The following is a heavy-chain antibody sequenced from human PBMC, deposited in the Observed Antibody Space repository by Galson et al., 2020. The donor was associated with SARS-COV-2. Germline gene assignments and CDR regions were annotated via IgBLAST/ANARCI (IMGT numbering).Heavy chain of an antibody. J-gene: IGHJ4*02. CDR2: IYSEGSST. V-gene: IGHV3-74*01. CDR3: ARGDMGNDYFDY. CDR1: GFTFSSYW. Sequence: ALHGESLKISCAASGFTFSSYWMHWVRQAPGKGLVWVSRIYSEGSSTSYADSVKGRFTISGDNAKNTLYLQMNCLRAEDTVVYYCARGDMGNDYFDYWGQGTLVTVSS. D-gene: IGHD7-27*01.